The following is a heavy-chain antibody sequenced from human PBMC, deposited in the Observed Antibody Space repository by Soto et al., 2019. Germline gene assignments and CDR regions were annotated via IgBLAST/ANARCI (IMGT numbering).Heavy chain of an antibody. D-gene: IGHD3-10*01. V-gene: IGHV3-53*04. Sequence: GGSLRLSCAASGFTVSSNYMSWVRQAPGKGLEWVSVIYSGGSTYYADSVKGRFTISRHNSKNTLYLQMNSLRAEDTAVYYCARGGYYGSGSYLGYWGQGTLVTVSS. CDR1: GFTVSSNY. J-gene: IGHJ4*02. CDR3: ARGGYYGSGSYLGY. CDR2: IYSGGST.